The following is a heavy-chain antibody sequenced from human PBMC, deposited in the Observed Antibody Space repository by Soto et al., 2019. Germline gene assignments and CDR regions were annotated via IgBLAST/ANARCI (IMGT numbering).Heavy chain of an antibody. CDR3: VRDIPRYRKYYWLDP. J-gene: IGHJ5*02. Sequence: EVQLVESGGGLVQPGGSLRLSCAASGFPVSSNHMSWVRQAPEKGLEWVSVIDSGGTTYYADSVKGRFTISGDNSRNTVDLKGTHLRVEQKAVYYGVRDIPRYRKYYWLDPWGQGSLVTVSS. CDR1: GFPVSSNH. V-gene: IGHV3-66*01. CDR2: IDSGGTT. D-gene: IGHD4-4*01.